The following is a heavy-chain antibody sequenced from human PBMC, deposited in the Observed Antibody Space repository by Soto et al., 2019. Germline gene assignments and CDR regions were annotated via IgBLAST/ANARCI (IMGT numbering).Heavy chain of an antibody. D-gene: IGHD1-20*01. CDR1: VVSISSGDYY. CDR3: ARDITGNSSLEP. V-gene: IGHV4-30-4*01. J-gene: IGHJ5*02. Sequence: PSETLSLTCTFSVVSISSGDYYCSWIRQPPWKGLEWIGYIYYSGSTYYNPSLKSRVTISVDTSKNQFSLKLSSVTAADTAVYYCARDITGNSSLEPWGQGTLVSVSS. CDR2: IYYSGST.